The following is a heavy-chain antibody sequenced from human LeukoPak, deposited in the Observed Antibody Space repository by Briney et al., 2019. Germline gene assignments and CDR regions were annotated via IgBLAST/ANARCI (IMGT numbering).Heavy chain of an antibody. Sequence: ASVKVSCKASGGTFSSYAISWVRQAPGQGLEWMGGIIPIFGTANYAQKFQSRVTITADKSTSTAYMELSSLRSEDTAVYYCASYGYSGYANFDYWGQGTLVIVSS. V-gene: IGHV1-69*06. CDR2: IIPIFGTA. CDR3: ASYGYSGYANFDY. D-gene: IGHD5-12*01. CDR1: GGTFSSYA. J-gene: IGHJ4*02.